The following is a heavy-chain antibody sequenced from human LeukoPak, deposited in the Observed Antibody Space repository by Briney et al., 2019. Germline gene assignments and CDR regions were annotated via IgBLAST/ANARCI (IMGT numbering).Heavy chain of an antibody. CDR3: ARHPEEPTHDILTGYPNNNWFDP. D-gene: IGHD3-9*01. V-gene: IGHV4-39*01. CDR2: IYYSGST. CDR1: GGSISSSSYY. Sequence: SETLSLTCTVSGGSISSSSYYWGWIRQPPGKGLEWIGSIYYSGSTYYNPSLKSRVTISVDTSKNQFSLKLSSVTAADTAVYYCARHPEEPTHDILTGYPNNNWFDPWGQGTLVTVSS. J-gene: IGHJ5*02.